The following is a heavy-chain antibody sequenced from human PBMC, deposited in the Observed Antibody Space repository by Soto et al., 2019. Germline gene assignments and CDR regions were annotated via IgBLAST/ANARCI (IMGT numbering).Heavy chain of an antibody. Sequence: EVQVVESGGGLVQPGGSLRLSCAASGCTLSSNSMNWVRQAPGKGLEWISYISSSSSTIYADSVKGRFTISRDNAKNSLYLQMNSLRDEDTAVYYCARVIWSGHLTSDLWGQGTLVTVSS. J-gene: IGHJ5*02. CDR1: GCTLSSNS. V-gene: IGHV3-48*02. D-gene: IGHD3-3*01. CDR2: ISSSSSTI. CDR3: ARVIWSGHLTSDL.